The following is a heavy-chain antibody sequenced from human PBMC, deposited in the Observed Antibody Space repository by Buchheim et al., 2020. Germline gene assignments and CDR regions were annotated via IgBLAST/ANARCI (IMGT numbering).Heavy chain of an antibody. Sequence: QVQLQESGPGLVKPSGTLSLTCAVSGGSISSSNWWSWVRQPPGKGLEWIGEIYHSGSTNYNPSLKSRVTISVDKSKNQFSLKLSSVAAADTAVDYCATWRGGSSWYGRYYYYGMDVWGQGTT. CDR1: GGSISSSNW. V-gene: IGHV4-4*02. CDR2: IYHSGST. D-gene: IGHD6-13*01. J-gene: IGHJ6*02. CDR3: ATWRGGSSWYGRYYYYGMDV.